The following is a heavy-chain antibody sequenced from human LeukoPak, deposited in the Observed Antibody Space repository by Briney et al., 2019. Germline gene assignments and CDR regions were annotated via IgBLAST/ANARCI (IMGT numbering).Heavy chain of an antibody. CDR1: GFTFDEYD. D-gene: IGHD2-15*01. J-gene: IGHJ4*02. CDR2: ISGDGGST. CDR3: AKDYYSAWPLDY. Sequence: GGSLRLSCAASGFTFDEYDMHRVRQIPGKGLEWVSLISGDGGSTYYVDSVKGRFTISRDNSKNSLYLQMNSLRPEDTALYYCAKDYYSAWPLDYWGQGTLVTVSS. V-gene: IGHV3-43*02.